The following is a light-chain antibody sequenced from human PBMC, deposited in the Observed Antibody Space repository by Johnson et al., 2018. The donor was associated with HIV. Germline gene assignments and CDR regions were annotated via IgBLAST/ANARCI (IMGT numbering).Light chain of an antibody. CDR3: GTWDSSLSAGGV. CDR1: SSNIGNNY. CDR2: ESN. Sequence: QSALTQPPSVSAAPGQKVTISCSGSSSNIGNNYVSWYQQLPGTAPKLLIYESNKRPSGIPDRFYGSKSGTSATLGITGLQTGDEADYYCGTWDSSLSAGGVFGTGTKVTVL. V-gene: IGLV1-51*02. J-gene: IGLJ1*01.